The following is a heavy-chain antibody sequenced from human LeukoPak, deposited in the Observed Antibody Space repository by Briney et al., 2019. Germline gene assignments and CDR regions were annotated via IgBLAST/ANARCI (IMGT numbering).Heavy chain of an antibody. D-gene: IGHD3-9*01. CDR3: AREHVDILTGYYSGYFDY. V-gene: IGHV4-34*01. CDR2: INHSGST. CDR1: GGSFSGYY. J-gene: IGHJ4*02. Sequence: SPSETLSLTCAVYGGSFSGYYWSWIRQPPGKGLEWIGEINHSGSTNYNPSLKSRVTISVDTSKNQFSLKLSSVTAADTAVYYCAREHVDILTGYYSGYFDYWGQGTLVTVSS.